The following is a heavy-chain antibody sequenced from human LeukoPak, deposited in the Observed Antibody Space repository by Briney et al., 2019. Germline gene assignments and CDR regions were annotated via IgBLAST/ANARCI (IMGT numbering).Heavy chain of an antibody. V-gene: IGHV4-38-2*02. D-gene: IGHD2-21*01. Sequence: PSETLSLTCTVSGYSISSGYYWGWIRQPPGTGLEWIGSLYHSGSTYYNPSLKSRVTISVDTSKNQFSLKLNSVTAADTALYYCARQNSHSSWGGGYFRTYYFDYWGLGALVTVSS. CDR2: LYHSGST. CDR1: GYSISSGYY. CDR3: ARQNSHSSWGGGYFRTYYFDY. J-gene: IGHJ4*02.